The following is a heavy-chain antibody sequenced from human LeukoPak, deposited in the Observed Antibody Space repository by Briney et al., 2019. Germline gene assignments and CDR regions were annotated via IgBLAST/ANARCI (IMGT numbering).Heavy chain of an antibody. D-gene: IGHD4-17*01. CDR1: AFTFINYA. V-gene: IGHV3-23*01. J-gene: IGHJ4*02. CDR2: ISYSGGST. CDR3: ASYGSGDYVFDY. Sequence: GSLRLSCAASAFTFINYAMNCVRQAPGKGREWVSGISYSGGSTYYADSVKGRFTISRDNSKNTLFLQVNSLRAEDTAVYYCASYGSGDYVFDYWGQGTLVTVSS.